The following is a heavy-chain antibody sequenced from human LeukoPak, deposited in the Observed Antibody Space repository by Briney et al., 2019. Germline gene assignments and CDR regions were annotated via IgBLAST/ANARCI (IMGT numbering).Heavy chain of an antibody. CDR1: GFTFRNHA. V-gene: IGHV3-33*01. CDR2: IWYDGSQR. CDR3: ARDARRTFDI. Sequence: PGGSLRLSCAASGFTFRNHAINWVRQAPGKGLEWLAVIWYDGSQRYYADSVKGRFTISRDNSRDTAYLQMNSLRVEDTAVYFCARDARRTFDIWGQGTMVTVSS. J-gene: IGHJ3*02.